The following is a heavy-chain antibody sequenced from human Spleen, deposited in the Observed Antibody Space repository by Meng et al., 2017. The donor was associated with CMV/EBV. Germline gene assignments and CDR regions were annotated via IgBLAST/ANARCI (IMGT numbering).Heavy chain of an antibody. CDR3: ARGLSRVFGVVIRFYGMDV. CDR2: IIPILDTA. D-gene: IGHD3-3*01. J-gene: IGHJ6*02. V-gene: IGHV1-69*05. CDR1: GGTFINYA. Sequence: SVKVSCKASGGTFINYAITWVRQAPGQGLEWMGGIIPILDTANYAQKFQGRVTIITDESTSTAYMELSSLRSEDTAVYYCARGLSRVFGVVIRFYGMDVWGQGTTVTVSS.